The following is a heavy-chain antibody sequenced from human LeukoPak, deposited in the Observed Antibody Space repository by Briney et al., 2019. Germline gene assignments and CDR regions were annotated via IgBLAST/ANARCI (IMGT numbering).Heavy chain of an antibody. J-gene: IGHJ6*04. CDR3: ARDRWFGSGRYFGMDV. V-gene: IGHV3-48*03. CDR1: GFTFSSYE. Sequence: GGSLRLSCAASGFTFSSYEMNWVRQAPGKGLEWVSYISSSGSTIYYADSVKGRFTISRDNAKNSLYLQMNSLRAEDTAVYYCARDRWFGSGRYFGMDVWGKGTTVTVSS. CDR2: ISSSGSTI. D-gene: IGHD3-10*01.